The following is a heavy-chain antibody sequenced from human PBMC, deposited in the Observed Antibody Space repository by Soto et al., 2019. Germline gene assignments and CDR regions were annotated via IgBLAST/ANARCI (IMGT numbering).Heavy chain of an antibody. V-gene: IGHV1-2*02. CDR2: IRPNGGST. J-gene: IGHJ6*02. CDR3: ARGSVASAAEPTGMDV. D-gene: IGHD6-13*01. Sequence: AAVKVSCKASGYTFTAYYIHWVRQAPGQEFEWMGWIRPNGGSTDFAREFQGRFTMTWDTSISTAYMDLSSLRSDDTAVYYCARGSVASAAEPTGMDVWGQGTTVT. CDR1: GYTFTAYY.